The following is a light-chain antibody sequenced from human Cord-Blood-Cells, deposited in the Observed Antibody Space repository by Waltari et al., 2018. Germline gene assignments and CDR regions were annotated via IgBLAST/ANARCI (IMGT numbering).Light chain of an antibody. V-gene: IGKV1-5*03. J-gene: IGKJ1*01. Sequence: DIQMTQSPSTLSASVGARVTITCRASQSISSWLAWYQQKPGKAPKPLIYKASSLESGVPSRFSGSGSGTEFTLTISSLQPDDFATYYCQQYNSYSLWTFGQGTKVEIK. CDR1: QSISSW. CDR3: QQYNSYSLWT. CDR2: KAS.